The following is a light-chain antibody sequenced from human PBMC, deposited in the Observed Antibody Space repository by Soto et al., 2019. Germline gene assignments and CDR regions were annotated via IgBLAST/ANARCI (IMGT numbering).Light chain of an antibody. V-gene: IGLV1-40*01. CDR1: NSNIGAGYD. CDR3: QSYDSNRLSVI. CDR2: NNT. J-gene: IGLJ2*01. Sequence: QSVLTQPPSVSGAPGQRITISCTGSNSNIGAGYDVHWYQHLPRTAPRLLIYNNTNRPSGVPDRFSGSKSGTSASLAITGLQAEDEDDYYCQSYDSNRLSVIFGVGTKVTVL.